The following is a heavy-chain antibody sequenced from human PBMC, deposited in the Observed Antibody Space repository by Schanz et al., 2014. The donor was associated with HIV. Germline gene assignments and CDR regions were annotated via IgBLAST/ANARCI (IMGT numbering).Heavy chain of an antibody. CDR3: ARGSGPYYYYYGMDV. CDR2: AGTGGDT. J-gene: IGHJ6*02. Sequence: QVQLVESGGGVVQPGRSLRLSCAASGFSFSSYGIHWVRQGPGKGLEWVSSAGTGGDTYYADSVKGRFTISRDNSKNTLYLQMNSLRADDTAVYYCARGSGPYYYYYGMDVWGQGTLATVSS. V-gene: IGHV3-NL1*01. CDR1: GFSFSSYG. D-gene: IGHD3-10*01.